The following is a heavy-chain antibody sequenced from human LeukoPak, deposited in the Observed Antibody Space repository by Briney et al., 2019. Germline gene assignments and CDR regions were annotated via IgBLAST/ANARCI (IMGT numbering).Heavy chain of an antibody. CDR1: GFTFNDSA. V-gene: IGHV3-43*02. CDR3: ARASPRGWYHWNYFFDN. D-gene: IGHD1-7*01. Sequence: GGSLRLSCAASGFTFNDSAMHWLRQSPGKSLEWVSPISGERKNTYTEDSAKGRFTISRDNTKISLYLQMNNLRTEDTAFYYGARASPRGWYHWNYFFDNWGLGTLVTVSS. CDR2: ISGERKNT. J-gene: IGHJ4*02.